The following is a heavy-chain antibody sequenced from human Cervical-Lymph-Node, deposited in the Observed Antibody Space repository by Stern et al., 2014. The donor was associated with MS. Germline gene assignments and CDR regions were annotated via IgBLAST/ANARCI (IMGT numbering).Heavy chain of an antibody. CDR3: AHRRLATLYDAFDI. J-gene: IGHJ3*02. D-gene: IGHD6-6*01. CDR2: IYWDDVK. CDR1: GFSLNSRGEV. Sequence: QVTLREPGPTLVKPTQTLTLTCTFSGFSLNSRGEVVGWIRQPPGKALDWLAVIYWDDVKRYSPSLKSRLTLTKDSSKNQVVLTVTNMDPVDSATYYCAHRRLATLYDAFDIWGQGTRVTVSS. V-gene: IGHV2-5*02.